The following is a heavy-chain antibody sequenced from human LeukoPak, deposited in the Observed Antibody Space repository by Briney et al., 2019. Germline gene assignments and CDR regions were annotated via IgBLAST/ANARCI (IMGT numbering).Heavy chain of an antibody. J-gene: IGHJ4*02. CDR2: ISGSGGST. CDR1: GFTFSSYA. D-gene: IGHD4-23*01. Sequence: AGGSLRLSCAASGFTFSSYAMSWVRQAPGKGLEWVSAISGSGGSTYYADSVKGRFTISRDNSKNTLYLQMNSLRAVDTAVYYCAKDLDSESRTTVVDYWGQGTLVTVSS. V-gene: IGHV3-23*01. CDR3: AKDLDSESRTTVVDY.